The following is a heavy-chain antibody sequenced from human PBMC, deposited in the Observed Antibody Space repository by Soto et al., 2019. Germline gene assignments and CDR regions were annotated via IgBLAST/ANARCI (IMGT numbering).Heavy chain of an antibody. V-gene: IGHV4-34*01. D-gene: IGHD3-3*01. J-gene: IGHJ3*02. CDR1: GGSFSGYY. Sequence: SETLSLTCAVYGGSFSGYYWSWIRQPPGKGLEWIGEINHSGSTNYNPSLKSRVTISVDTSKNQFSLKLSSVTAADTAVYYCARGDFWTKLRAFDIWGQGTMVTVSS. CDR2: INHSGST. CDR3: ARGDFWTKLRAFDI.